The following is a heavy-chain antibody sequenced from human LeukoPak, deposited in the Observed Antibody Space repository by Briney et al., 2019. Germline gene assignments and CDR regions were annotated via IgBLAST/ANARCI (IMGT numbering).Heavy chain of an antibody. J-gene: IGHJ4*02. CDR1: GFTFSSYG. Sequence: GGSLRLSCAASGFTFSSYGMHWVRQAPGKGLEWVAFIRYDGSNKFYADSVKGRFTISRDNSKNTLYLQMNSLRAEDTAVYYCARGRSSGFDYWGQGTLVTVSS. CDR2: IRYDGSNK. V-gene: IGHV3-30*02. D-gene: IGHD6-19*01. CDR3: ARGRSSGFDY.